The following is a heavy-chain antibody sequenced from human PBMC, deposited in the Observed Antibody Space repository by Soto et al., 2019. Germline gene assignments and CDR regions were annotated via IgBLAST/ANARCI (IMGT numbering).Heavy chain of an antibody. J-gene: IGHJ3*02. V-gene: IGHV3-23*01. D-gene: IGHD3-22*01. CDR3: ARVTYYYDSSGYTTTDDAFDI. CDR2: ISGSGGST. Sequence: EVQLLESGGGLVQPGGSLRLSCAASGFTFSSCGMSWVRQAPGKGLEWVSAISGSGGSTYYAESVKGRFTISRDNAKNSLYLQMNSLRAEDTAVYYCARVTYYYDSSGYTTTDDAFDIWGQGTMVTVSS. CDR1: GFTFSSCG.